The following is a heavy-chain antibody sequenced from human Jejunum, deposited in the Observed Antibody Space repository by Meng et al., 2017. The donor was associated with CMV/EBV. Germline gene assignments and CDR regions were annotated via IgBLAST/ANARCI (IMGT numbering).Heavy chain of an antibody. CDR3: ARAYNYFGSLDP. V-gene: IGHV1-46*01. CDR1: GYNSFNFA. J-gene: IGHJ5*02. D-gene: IGHD3-10*01. CDR2: INPTGGSA. Sequence: KASGYNSFNFAVHWVRQAPGQGLEWVGMINPTGGSARHAEKFQGRVRMTSDTSTSTVHMELSSLRFDDTAVYYCARAYNYFGSLDPWGQGTLVTVSS.